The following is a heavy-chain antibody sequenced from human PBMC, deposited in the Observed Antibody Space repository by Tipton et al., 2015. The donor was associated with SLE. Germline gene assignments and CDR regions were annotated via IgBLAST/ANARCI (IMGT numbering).Heavy chain of an antibody. CDR2: IYYSGST. D-gene: IGHD3-3*01. CDR1: GGSFSGYY. V-gene: IGHV4-34*09. J-gene: IGHJ3*02. Sequence: TLSLTCAVYGGSFSGYYWSWIRQSPGKGLEWIGYIYYSGSTYYNPSLKSRVTISVDTSKNQFSLKLSSVTAADTAVYYCAREEENDFWSGGDAFDIWGQGTMVTVSS. CDR3: AREEENDFWSGGDAFDI.